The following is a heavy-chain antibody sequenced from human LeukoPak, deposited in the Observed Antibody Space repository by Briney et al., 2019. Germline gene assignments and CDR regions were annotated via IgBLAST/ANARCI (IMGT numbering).Heavy chain of an antibody. D-gene: IGHD6-13*01. CDR2: INAGNGNT. CDR1: GYTFTSYA. Sequence: GASVKVSCKASGYTFTSYAMHWVRQAPGQRLEWMGWINAGNGNTKYSQKFQGRVTITRDTSASTAYMELSSLRSEDTAVYYCARETTAAGAPYFDYWGQGTLVTVSS. V-gene: IGHV1-3*01. J-gene: IGHJ4*02. CDR3: ARETTAAGAPYFDY.